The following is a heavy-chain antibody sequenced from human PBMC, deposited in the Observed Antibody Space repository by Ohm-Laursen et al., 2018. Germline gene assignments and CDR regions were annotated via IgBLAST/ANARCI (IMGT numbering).Heavy chain of an antibody. J-gene: IGHJ4*02. Sequence: RLSCAASGFSFSDYDMHWVRLLTGKRLEWVSGIDAAGRTYYPASMEGRFTISRENDKNSLYLQVDSLRAGDTAVYYCAREERGSDFQGIDYWGQGTLVTVSS. CDR3: AREERGSDFQGIDY. D-gene: IGHD3/OR15-3a*01. CDR2: IDAAGRT. V-gene: IGHV3-13*01. CDR1: GFSFSDYD.